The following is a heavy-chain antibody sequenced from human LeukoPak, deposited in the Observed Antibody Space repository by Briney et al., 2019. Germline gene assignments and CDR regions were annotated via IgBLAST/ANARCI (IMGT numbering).Heavy chain of an antibody. V-gene: IGHV1-46*01. D-gene: IGHD3-22*01. J-gene: IGHJ4*02. Sequence: ASVKVSCKASGYTFTSYYMHWVRRAPGQGLEWMGIINPSSGSTTYAQKFQGRVTMTRDTSTNTVYVELSSLRSEDTAVYYCARGFYYDTGGFYPGGDYWGQGTLVTVSS. CDR3: ARGFYYDTGGFYPGGDY. CDR2: INPSSGST. CDR1: GYTFTSYY.